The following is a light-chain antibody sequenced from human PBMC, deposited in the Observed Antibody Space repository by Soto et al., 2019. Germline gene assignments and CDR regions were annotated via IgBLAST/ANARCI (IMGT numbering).Light chain of an antibody. CDR1: SSNIVAGYD. Sequence: QSVLTQPPSVSGAPGPSVTISCTGSSSNIVAGYDVHWYQQLPGTAPKLLIYDNSNRPSGVPDRFSGSNSGTSAALAITGLQAEDEADYYCQSYDSSLSGLDVFGTGTKLTVL. CDR3: QSYDSSLSGLDV. J-gene: IGLJ1*01. CDR2: DNS. V-gene: IGLV1-40*01.